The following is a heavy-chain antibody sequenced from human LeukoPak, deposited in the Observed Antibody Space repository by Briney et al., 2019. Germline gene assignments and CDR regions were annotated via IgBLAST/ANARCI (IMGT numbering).Heavy chain of an antibody. CDR3: ARRHYYDSSGYY. D-gene: IGHD3-22*01. CDR1: GGSISSYY. Sequence: SETLSLTCTVSGGSISSYYWSWIRQPPGKGLEWIGSIYYSGSTYYNPSLKSRVTISVDTSKNQFSLKLSSVTAADTAVYYCARRHYYDSSGYYWGQGTLVTVSS. CDR2: IYYSGST. J-gene: IGHJ4*02. V-gene: IGHV4-59*05.